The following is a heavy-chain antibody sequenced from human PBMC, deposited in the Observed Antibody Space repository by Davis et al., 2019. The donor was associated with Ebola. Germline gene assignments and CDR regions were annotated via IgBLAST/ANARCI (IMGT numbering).Heavy chain of an antibody. CDR2: INPNSGGT. CDR3: ARVSCTNGVCRYSLGY. V-gene: IGHV1-2*02. Sequence: ASVKVSCKASGYTFTGYYIHWVRQAPGQGLEWMGWINPNSGGTNYAQKLQGRVTMTRDPSISTAYMELSRLRSDDTAVYYCARVSCTNGVCRYSLGYWGQGTLVTVSS. D-gene: IGHD2-8*01. J-gene: IGHJ4*02. CDR1: GYTFTGYY.